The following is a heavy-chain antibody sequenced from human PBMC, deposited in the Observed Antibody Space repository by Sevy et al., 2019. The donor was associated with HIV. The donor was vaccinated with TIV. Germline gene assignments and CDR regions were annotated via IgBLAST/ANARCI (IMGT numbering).Heavy chain of an antibody. J-gene: IGHJ5*02. CDR1: GFTFSSYG. Sequence: GGPLRLSCAASGFTFSSYGMHWVRQAPGKGLEWVAVISYDGSNKYYADSVKGRFTISRDNSKNTLYLQMNSLRAEDTAVYYCAKGGPPVGWPPLKGGWFDPWGQGTLVTVSS. V-gene: IGHV3-30*18. CDR2: ISYDGSNK. D-gene: IGHD1-26*01. CDR3: AKGGPPVGWPPLKGGWFDP.